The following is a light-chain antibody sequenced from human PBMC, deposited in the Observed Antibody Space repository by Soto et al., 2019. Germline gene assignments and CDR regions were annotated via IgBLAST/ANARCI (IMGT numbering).Light chain of an antibody. CDR2: EVS. J-gene: IGLJ7*01. CDR1: SSDVGSYNL. V-gene: IGLV2-23*02. Sequence: QSALTQPASVSGSPGQSITISCTATSSDVGSYNLVSWYQQHPGKAPKLMIYEVSKRPSGVSNRFSGSKSGNTASLTISGLQAEDEADYYCCSYAGSSTHAVFGGGTQLTVL. CDR3: CSYAGSSTHAV.